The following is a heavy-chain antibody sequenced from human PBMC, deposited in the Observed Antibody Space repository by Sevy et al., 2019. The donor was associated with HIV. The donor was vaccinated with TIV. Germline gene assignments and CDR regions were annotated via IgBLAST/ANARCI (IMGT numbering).Heavy chain of an antibody. CDR3: ARHQVTVTTFDY. D-gene: IGHD4-17*01. J-gene: IGHJ4*02. CDR2: IYYSGST. V-gene: IGHV4-39*01. Sequence: SETLSLTCTVSGASISSSSYYWGWIRQPPGKGLEWIGSIYYSGSTYYNPSLKSRVTISVDTSKNQFSLKLSSVTAADTAVYYCARHQVTVTTFDYWGQGTLVTVSS. CDR1: GASISSSSYY.